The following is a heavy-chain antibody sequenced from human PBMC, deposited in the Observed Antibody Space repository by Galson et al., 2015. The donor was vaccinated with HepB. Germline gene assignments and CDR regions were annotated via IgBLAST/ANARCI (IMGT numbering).Heavy chain of an antibody. J-gene: IGHJ6*02. Sequence: SLRLSCAASGFTFSSYAMHWVRQAPGKGLEWVAVISYDGSNKYYADSVKGRFTISRDNSKNTLYLQMNSLRAEDTAVYYCARDAWLDDFWSGYFHYYYYYGMDVWGQGTTVTVSS. CDR2: ISYDGSNK. V-gene: IGHV3-30-3*01. CDR1: GFTFSSYA. D-gene: IGHD3-3*01. CDR3: ARDAWLDDFWSGYFHYYYYYGMDV.